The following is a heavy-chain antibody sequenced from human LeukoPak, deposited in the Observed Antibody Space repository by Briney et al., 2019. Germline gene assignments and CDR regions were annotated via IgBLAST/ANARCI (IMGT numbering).Heavy chain of an antibody. V-gene: IGHV4-39*01. CDR3: ARPQPYYGSGSYYDAFDI. D-gene: IGHD3-10*01. CDR2: IYYSGST. J-gene: IGHJ3*02. Sequence: SETLSLTCTVSGGSISSSSYYWGWIRQPPGKGLEWIGSIYYSGSTYYNPSLKSRVTISVDTSKNQFSLKLSSVTAADTAVYYCARPQPYYGSGSYYDAFDIWGQGTIVTVSS. CDR1: GGSISSSSYY.